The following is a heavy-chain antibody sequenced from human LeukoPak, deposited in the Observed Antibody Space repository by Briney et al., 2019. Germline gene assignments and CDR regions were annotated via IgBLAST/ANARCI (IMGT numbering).Heavy chain of an antibody. D-gene: IGHD6-6*01. J-gene: IGHJ6*03. V-gene: IGHV4-59*12. CDR3: AREPYSSSSQSYYYMDV. Sequence: SETLSLTCTVSGGSISSYYWSWIRQPPGKGLEWIGYIYYSGSTNYNPSLKSRVTISVDRSKNQFSLKVSSVTAADTAVYYCAREPYSSSSQSYYYMDVWGKGTTVTVSS. CDR1: GGSISSYY. CDR2: IYYSGST.